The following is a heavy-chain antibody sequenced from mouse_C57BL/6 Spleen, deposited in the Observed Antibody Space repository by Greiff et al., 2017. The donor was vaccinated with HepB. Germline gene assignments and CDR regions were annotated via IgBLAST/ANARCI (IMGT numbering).Heavy chain of an antibody. CDR1: GFTFSDYY. CDR3: ARDQGRYYGSSPWYFDV. Sequence: EVQRVESEGGLVQPGSSMKLSCTASGFTFSDYYMAWVRQVPEKGLEWVANINYDGSSTYYLDSLKSRFIISRDNAKNILYLQMSSLKSEDTATYYCARDQGRYYGSSPWYFDVWGTGTTVTVSS. D-gene: IGHD1-1*01. CDR2: INYDGSST. J-gene: IGHJ1*03. V-gene: IGHV5-16*01.